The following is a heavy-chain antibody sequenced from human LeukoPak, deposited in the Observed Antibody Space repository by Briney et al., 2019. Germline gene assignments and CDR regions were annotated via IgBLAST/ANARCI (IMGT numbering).Heavy chain of an antibody. CDR3: ARLRSSDIVVVVAADY. CDR1: GYSFTSYW. Sequence: GESLKISCKGSGYSFTSYWIGWVRQMPGKGLEWMRIIYPGDSDTRYSPSFQGQVTISADESISTAYLQWSSLKASDTAMYYCARLRSSDIVVVVAADYWGQGTLVTVSS. V-gene: IGHV5-51*01. J-gene: IGHJ4*02. CDR2: IYPGDSDT. D-gene: IGHD2-15*01.